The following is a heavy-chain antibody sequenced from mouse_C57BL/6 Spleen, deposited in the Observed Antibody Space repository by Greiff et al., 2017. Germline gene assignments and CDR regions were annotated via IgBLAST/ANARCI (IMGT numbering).Heavy chain of an antibody. V-gene: IGHV1-82*01. Sequence: VKVVESGPELVKPGASVKISCKASGYAFSSSWMNWVKQRPGKGLEWIGRIYPGDGDTNYNGKFKGKATLTADKSSSTAYMQLSSLTSEDSAVYFCARTSSGHHYFDYWGQGTTLTVSS. J-gene: IGHJ2*01. CDR2: IYPGDGDT. CDR3: ARTSSGHHYFDY. CDR1: GYAFSSSW. D-gene: IGHD3-2*02.